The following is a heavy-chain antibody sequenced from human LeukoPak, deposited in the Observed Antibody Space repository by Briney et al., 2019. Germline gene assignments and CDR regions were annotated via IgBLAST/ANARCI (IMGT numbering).Heavy chain of an antibody. J-gene: IGHJ5*02. V-gene: IGHV4-34*01. D-gene: IGHD1-1*01. CDR2: ITHGEAA. Sequence: SETLSLTCAVYGGSFSGYHWSWIRQPPGKGLEWIGEITHGEAANYNPSLKSRITISMDTSKNQFSLTLSSVTAADTAGYYCARQRASPWNDGWFDPWGQGTLVTVST. CDR3: ARQRASPWNDGWFDP. CDR1: GGSFSGYH.